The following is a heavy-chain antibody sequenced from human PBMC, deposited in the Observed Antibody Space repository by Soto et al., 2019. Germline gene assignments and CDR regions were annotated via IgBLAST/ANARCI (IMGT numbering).Heavy chain of an antibody. J-gene: IGHJ5*02. CDR2: IYYSGST. D-gene: IGHD3-9*01. Sequence: PSETLSLTCTVSGGSISSYYWSWIRQPPGKGLEWIGYIYYSGSTNYNPSLKSRVTISVDTSKNQFSLKLSSVTAADTAVYYCAGTPLYDILPGYPNGFAPWGQGTLVTVSS. CDR1: GGSISSYY. V-gene: IGHV4-59*08. CDR3: AGTPLYDILPGYPNGFAP.